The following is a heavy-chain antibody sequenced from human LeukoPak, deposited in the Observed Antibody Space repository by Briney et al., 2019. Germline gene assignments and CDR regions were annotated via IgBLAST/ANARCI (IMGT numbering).Heavy chain of an antibody. Sequence: ASVKVSCKASGYTFTGYYIHWVRQAPGQGLEWMGWINPNGGATRFAQKFQGRVTMTRNTSISTAYMELSSLRSEDTAVYYCARGLQAAGTGFWSDPWGQGTLVTVSS. CDR2: INPNGGAT. J-gene: IGHJ5*02. CDR3: ARGLQAAGTGFWSDP. CDR1: GYTFTGYY. D-gene: IGHD6-13*01. V-gene: IGHV1-8*02.